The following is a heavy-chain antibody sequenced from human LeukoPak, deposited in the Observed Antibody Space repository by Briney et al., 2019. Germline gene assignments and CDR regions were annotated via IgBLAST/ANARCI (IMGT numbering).Heavy chain of an antibody. Sequence: ASVKVSCKASGYTFTGYYMHWVRQAPGQGLEWMGWINPNSGGTNYAQKFQGRVTMTRDTSISTAYMELSRLRSDDTAVYYCARDPWPRGKYEDYWGQGTLVTVSS. D-gene: IGHD3-3*01. J-gene: IGHJ4*02. V-gene: IGHV1-2*02. CDR1: GYTFTGYY. CDR3: ARDPWPRGKYEDY. CDR2: INPNSGGT.